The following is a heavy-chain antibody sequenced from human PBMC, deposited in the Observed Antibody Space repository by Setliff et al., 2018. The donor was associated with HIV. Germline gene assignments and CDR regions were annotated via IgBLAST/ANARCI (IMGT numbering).Heavy chain of an antibody. J-gene: IGHJ5*01. D-gene: IGHD3-10*01. CDR1: GYNFNNYW. CDR3: AKAGGDS. Sequence: PGESLKISCQASGYNFNNYWIDWVRQMPGKGLEWMGTIYPTDSDTKYNPSFQGQVSISADRSISTTYLQWSSLRASDTAMYFCAKAGGDSWGQGTLVTVSS. CDR2: IYPTDSDT. V-gene: IGHV5-51*01.